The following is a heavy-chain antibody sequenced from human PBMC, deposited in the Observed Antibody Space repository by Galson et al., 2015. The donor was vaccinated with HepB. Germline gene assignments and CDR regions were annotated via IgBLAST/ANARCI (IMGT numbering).Heavy chain of an antibody. CDR3: ARGAVCGGSCYPSLDY. J-gene: IGHJ4*02. D-gene: IGHD2-15*01. V-gene: IGHV1-69*06. Sequence: SVKVSCKASGGTFSSYAINWVRQAPGQGLEWMGGIIPIFGTANYAQKFQGRVTITADKSTSTAYMELSSLRSEDTAVYYCARGAVCGGSCYPSLDYWGQGTLVTVSS. CDR1: GGTFSSYA. CDR2: IIPIFGTA.